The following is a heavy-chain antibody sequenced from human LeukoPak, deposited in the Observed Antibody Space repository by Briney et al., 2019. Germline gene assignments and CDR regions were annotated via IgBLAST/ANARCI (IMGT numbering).Heavy chain of an antibody. CDR2: IYYSGST. Sequence: PSETLSLTCAVSGGSISSYYWSWIRQPPGKGLEWIGYIYYSGSTNYKSSLKSRVTISVDTSKNQFSLKLSSVTAADTAVYYCARTTEGGYSYGYFYYYYMDVWGKGTTVTISS. D-gene: IGHD5-18*01. J-gene: IGHJ6*03. CDR3: ARTTEGGYSYGYFYYYYMDV. V-gene: IGHV4-59*01. CDR1: GGSISSYY.